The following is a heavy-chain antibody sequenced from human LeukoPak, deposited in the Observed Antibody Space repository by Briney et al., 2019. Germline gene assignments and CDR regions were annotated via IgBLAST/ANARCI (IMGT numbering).Heavy chain of an antibody. CDR3: ARDRDSSSYLDY. CDR1: GFTFSSYG. V-gene: IGHV3-30*03. Sequence: GSLRLSCAASGFTFSSYGMHWVRQAPGKGLEWVAVISYDGSNKYYADSVKGRFTISRDNSKNTLYLQMNSLRAEDTAVYYCARDRDSSSYLDYWGQGTLVTVSS. D-gene: IGHD6-6*01. J-gene: IGHJ4*02. CDR2: ISYDGSNK.